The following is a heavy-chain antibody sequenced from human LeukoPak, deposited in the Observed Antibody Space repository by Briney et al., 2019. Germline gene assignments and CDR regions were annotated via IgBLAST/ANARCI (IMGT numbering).Heavy chain of an antibody. D-gene: IGHD3-22*01. CDR2: ISCGGST. Sequence: GGSLRLSCAASGFTVSSNYMSWVRQAPGKGLEWVSVISCGGSTNYADSVKGRFTISRDNSKNTLNLQMNSLRAEDTAVYYCARDSMIVGWYFQHWGQGTLVTVSS. J-gene: IGHJ1*01. CDR3: ARDSMIVGWYFQH. CDR1: GFTVSSNY. V-gene: IGHV3-66*01.